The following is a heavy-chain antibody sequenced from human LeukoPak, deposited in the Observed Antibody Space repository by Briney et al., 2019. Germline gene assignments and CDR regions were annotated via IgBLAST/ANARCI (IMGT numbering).Heavy chain of an antibody. CDR3: AKVGIFGLVTYYFDY. J-gene: IGHJ4*02. CDR2: ISWNSGLI. Sequence: GGSLRLSCAASGFTFDEYAMHWVRQAPGKGLEWVSGISWNSGLIDYADSVKGRFTISRDNAKNSLFLQMNSLKAEDTAFYYCAKVGIFGLVTYYFDYWGQGTLVTVST. V-gene: IGHV3-9*01. CDR1: GFTFDEYA. D-gene: IGHD3/OR15-3a*01.